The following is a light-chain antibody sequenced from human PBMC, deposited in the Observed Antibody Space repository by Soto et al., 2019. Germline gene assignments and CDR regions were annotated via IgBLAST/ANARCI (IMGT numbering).Light chain of an antibody. CDR2: DVS. Sequence: QSALTQPPSASGSPGQSVTISCTGTSSDVGGYNYVSWYQQHPGKAPKLMIYDVSKRPSGVPDRFSGYKSGNTASLTVSGLQAEDEAEYYCSSYAGSNNEVFGGGTKLTVL. V-gene: IGLV2-8*01. J-gene: IGLJ3*02. CDR3: SSYAGSNNEV. CDR1: SSDVGGYNY.